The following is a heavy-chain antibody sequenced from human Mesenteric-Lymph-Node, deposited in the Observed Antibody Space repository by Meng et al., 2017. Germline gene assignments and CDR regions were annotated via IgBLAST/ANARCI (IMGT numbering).Heavy chain of an antibody. CDR2: INPNTGGT. J-gene: IGHJ4*02. V-gene: IGHV1-2*06. CDR1: ASSYTTYY. D-gene: IGHD6-6*01. CDR3: ARETPTDGSSWVDY. Sequence: QVQLVQSGAEVKKPGSSVKVPFKASASSYTTYYMHVVRQAPGQGLEWMGRINPNTGGTNSAQKFQGRVSMTRDTSISTAYMELSSLTSDDTAVYYCARETPTDGSSWVDYWAQGTLVTVSS.